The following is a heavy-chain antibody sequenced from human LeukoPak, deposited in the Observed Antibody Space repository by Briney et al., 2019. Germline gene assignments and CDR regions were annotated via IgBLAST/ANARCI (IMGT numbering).Heavy chain of an antibody. CDR3: ARDMFAAGTFDY. CDR1: GYTFTSYG. Sequence: GASVKVSCKASGYTFTSYGISWVRQAPGQGLEWMGWINPYSGGTNYAQKFQGRVTMTRDTSISTAYMELSSLRSEDTAVYYCARDMFAAGTFDYWGQGTLVTVSS. V-gene: IGHV1-2*02. D-gene: IGHD6-13*01. CDR2: INPYSGGT. J-gene: IGHJ4*02.